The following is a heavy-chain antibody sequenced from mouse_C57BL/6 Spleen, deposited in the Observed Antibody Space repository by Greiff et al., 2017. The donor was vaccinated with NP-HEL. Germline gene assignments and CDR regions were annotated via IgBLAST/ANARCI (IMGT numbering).Heavy chain of an antibody. V-gene: IGHV1-15*01. CDR2: IDPETGGT. D-gene: IGHD2-4*01. CDR1: GYTFTDYE. Sequence: QVHVKQSGAELVRPGASVTLSCKASGYTFTDYEMHWVKQTPVHGLEWIGAIDPETGGTAYNQTFKGKAILTADKSSSSAYMELRSLTSEDSAVYYCTGGTYYDYDGPFDYWGQGTTLTVSS. J-gene: IGHJ2*01. CDR3: TGGTYYDYDGPFDY.